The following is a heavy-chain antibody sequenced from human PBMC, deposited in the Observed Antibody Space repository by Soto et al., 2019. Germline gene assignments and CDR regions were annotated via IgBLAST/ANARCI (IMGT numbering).Heavy chain of an antibody. CDR1: GFSLSTSGMR. V-gene: IGHV2-70*04. Sequence: SGPTLVNPTQTLTLTCTFSGFSLSTSGMRVSWIRQPPGKALEWLARIDWDDDKFYSTSLKTRLTISKDTSKNQVVLTMTNMVPVDTATYYCARTHYYYDSSGYYYYWFDPPGQGTLVTVPS. J-gene: IGHJ5*02. D-gene: IGHD3-22*01. CDR3: ARTHYYYDSSGYYYYWFDP. CDR2: IDWDDDK.